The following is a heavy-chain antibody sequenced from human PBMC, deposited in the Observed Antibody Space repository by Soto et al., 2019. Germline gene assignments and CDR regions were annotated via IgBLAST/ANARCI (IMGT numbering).Heavy chain of an antibody. CDR1: GGSISGTSYY. Sequence: SETLSLTCTVSGGSISGTSYYWGWVRQSPGKGLEWIASIYTSGSIFYNLSLKSRVTMSIDTSKNQFFLKLKSVTAADSAVYFCARHRSSRELPIDLWGHVTLVTVSS. J-gene: IGHJ4*01. V-gene: IGHV4-39*01. D-gene: IGHD2-15*01. CDR3: ARHRSSRELPIDL. CDR2: IYTSGSI.